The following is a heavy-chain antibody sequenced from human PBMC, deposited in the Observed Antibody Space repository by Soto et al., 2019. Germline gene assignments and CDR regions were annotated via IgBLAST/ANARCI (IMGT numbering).Heavy chain of an antibody. V-gene: IGHV3-23*01. CDR2: ISGSGGST. J-gene: IGHJ6*02. CDR3: AKEPARYYYGMDV. CDR1: GFTFRSYA. Sequence: GGSLRLSCGSSGFTFRSYAMSLVRQAPGKGLEWVSAISGSGGSTYYADSVKGRFTISRDNSKNTLYLQMNSLRAEDTAVYYCAKEPARYYYGMDVWGQGTTVTVSS.